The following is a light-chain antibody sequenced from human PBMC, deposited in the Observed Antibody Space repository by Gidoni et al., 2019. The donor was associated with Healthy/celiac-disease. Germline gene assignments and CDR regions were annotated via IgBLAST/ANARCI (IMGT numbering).Light chain of an antibody. CDR3: GTWDSSLSADNYV. Sequence: IGNNYVSWYQQLPGTAPKLLIYDNNKRPSGIPDRFSGSKSGTSATLGITGLQTGDEADYYCGTWDSSLSADNYVFGTGTKVTVL. V-gene: IGLV1-51*01. CDR2: DNN. CDR1: IGNNY. J-gene: IGLJ1*01.